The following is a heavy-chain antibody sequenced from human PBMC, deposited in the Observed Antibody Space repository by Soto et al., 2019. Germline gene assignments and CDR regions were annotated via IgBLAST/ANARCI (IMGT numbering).Heavy chain of an antibody. D-gene: IGHD2-8*02. CDR2: MNPNSGNT. V-gene: IGHV1-8*01. Sequence: ASVKVSCKASGYTFTSYDINWVRQATGQGLEWMGWMNPNSGNTGYTQKFQGRVTMTRNTSISTAYMELSSLRSEDTAVYYCATITVVHGAYYYYYYGMDVWGQGTTVTVSS. CDR1: GYTFTSYD. J-gene: IGHJ6*02. CDR3: ATITVVHGAYYYYYYGMDV.